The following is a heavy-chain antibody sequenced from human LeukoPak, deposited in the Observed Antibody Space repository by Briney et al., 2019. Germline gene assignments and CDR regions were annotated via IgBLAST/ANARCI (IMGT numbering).Heavy chain of an antibody. D-gene: IGHD2-15*01. CDR1: GGSISSYY. V-gene: IGHV4-59*01. J-gene: IGHJ5*02. CDR2: IYYSGST. Sequence: SETLSLTCTVSGGSISSYYWSWIRQPPGKGLEWIGYIYYSGSTNYNPSLKSRVTISVDTSKNQFSLKLSSVTAADTAVYYCARDYDGSSYNWFDPWGQGTLVTVSS. CDR3: ARDYDGSSYNWFDP.